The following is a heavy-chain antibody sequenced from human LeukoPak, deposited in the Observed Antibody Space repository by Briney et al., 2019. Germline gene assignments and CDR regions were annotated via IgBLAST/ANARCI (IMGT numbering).Heavy chain of an antibody. CDR1: GGSISSYY. Sequence: SETLSLTCTVSGGSISSYYWSWIRQPPGKGLEWIGYIYYSGSTNYNPSLKSRVTISVDTSKNQFSLKLSSVTAADTAAYYCALGLGHYYGMDVWGQGTTVTVSS. V-gene: IGHV4-59*01. CDR2: IYYSGST. CDR3: ALGLGHYYGMDV. J-gene: IGHJ6*02. D-gene: IGHD6-19*01.